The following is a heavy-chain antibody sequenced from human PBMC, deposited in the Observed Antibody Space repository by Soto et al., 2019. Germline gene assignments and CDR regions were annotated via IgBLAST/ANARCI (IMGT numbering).Heavy chain of an antibody. CDR1: GFTLSKAW. CDR3: TTDALRFLEWFSY. D-gene: IGHD3-3*01. CDR2: IKSDSDGGTT. Sequence: EVQLVESGGGLVKPGGSRRLSCVTSGFTLSKAWMSWVRQAPGKGLEWVGRIKSDSDGGTTDYAAPVKGRFTISRDDSKNTVYLQMNSLKTEDTAGYYCTTDALRFLEWFSYWGQGTLVTVSS. J-gene: IGHJ4*02. V-gene: IGHV3-15*01.